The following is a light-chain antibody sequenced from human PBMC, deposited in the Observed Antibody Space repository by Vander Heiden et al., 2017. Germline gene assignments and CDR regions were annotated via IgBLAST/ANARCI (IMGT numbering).Light chain of an antibody. CDR3: QQSYVIPT. CDR2: QAT. J-gene: IGKJ5*01. CDR1: QTLAVL. Sequence: DIQLTQSPASLSASVGDRVTITCRPSQTLAVLLNWDQHRPGKAPHPLVYQATILESGVPPRFRGSGSGTDFTLTINSLQPEDVATYYCQQSYVIPTFGQGTRLEIK. V-gene: IGKV1-39*01.